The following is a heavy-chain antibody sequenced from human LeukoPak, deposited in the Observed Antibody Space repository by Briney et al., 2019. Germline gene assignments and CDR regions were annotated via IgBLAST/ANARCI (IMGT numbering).Heavy chain of an antibody. Sequence: RAGGSLRLSCAASGFTFDDYGMSWVRQAPGKGLEWVSGINWNGGSTGYADSVKGRFTISRDNAKNSLYLQMNSLRAEDTALYYCARGSGYYFSNWFDPWGQGTLVTVSS. CDR2: INWNGGST. J-gene: IGHJ5*02. CDR3: ARGSGYYFSNWFDP. CDR1: GFTFDDYG. D-gene: IGHD3-22*01. V-gene: IGHV3-20*04.